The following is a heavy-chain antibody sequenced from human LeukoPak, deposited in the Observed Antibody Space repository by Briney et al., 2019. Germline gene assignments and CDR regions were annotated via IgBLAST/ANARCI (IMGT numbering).Heavy chain of an antibody. CDR3: ARDESSDAFDI. Sequence: KASETLSLTCTVSGYSISSGYYWGWIQQPPGKGLEWIGSIYHSGSTYYNPSLKSRVTISVDTSKNQFSLKLSSVTAADTAVYYCARDESSDAFDIWGQGTMVTVSS. D-gene: IGHD3-22*01. CDR1: GYSISSGYY. CDR2: IYHSGST. J-gene: IGHJ3*02. V-gene: IGHV4-38-2*02.